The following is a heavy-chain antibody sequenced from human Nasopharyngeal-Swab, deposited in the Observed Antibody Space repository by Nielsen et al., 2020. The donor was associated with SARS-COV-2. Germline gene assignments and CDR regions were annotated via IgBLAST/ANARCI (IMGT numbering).Heavy chain of an antibody. J-gene: IGHJ6*02. CDR2: INHSGST. Sequence: SETLSLTCAVYGESFSGYYWSWIRQPPGKGLEWIGEINHSGSTNYNPSLKSRVTISVDTSKNQFSLKLSSVTAADTAVYYCARGRHYYGSGSYYLKGYYYYGMDVWGQGTTVTVSS. CDR3: ARGRHYYGSGSYYLKGYYYYGMDV. CDR1: GESFSGYY. D-gene: IGHD3-10*01. V-gene: IGHV4-34*01.